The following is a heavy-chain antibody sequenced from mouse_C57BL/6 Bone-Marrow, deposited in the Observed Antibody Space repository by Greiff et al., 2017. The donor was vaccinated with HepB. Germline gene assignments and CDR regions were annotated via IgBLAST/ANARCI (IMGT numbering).Heavy chain of an antibody. CDR1: GFTFSSYA. Sequence: EVKLQESGGGLVKPGGSLKLSCAASGFTFSSYAMSWVRQTPEKRLEWVATISDGGSYTYYPDNGKGRFTISRDNAKNNLYLQMSHLKSEDTAMYYCAREGIYYYGSSPFAYWGQGTLVTVSA. CDR3: AREGIYYYGSSPFAY. D-gene: IGHD1-1*01. V-gene: IGHV5-4*01. CDR2: ISDGGSYT. J-gene: IGHJ3*01.